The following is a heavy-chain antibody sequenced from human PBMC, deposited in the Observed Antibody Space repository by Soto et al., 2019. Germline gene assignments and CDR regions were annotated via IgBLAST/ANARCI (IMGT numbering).Heavy chain of an antibody. CDR2: IYYSGST. J-gene: IGHJ4*02. Sequence: QLQLQESGPGLVKPSETLSLTCTVSGGSISSSSYYWGWIRQPPGKGLEWIGSIYYSGSTYYNPSLKSRVTISVDTSKNQFSLKLSSVTAADTAVYYCARHYYDSSGPPYYFDYWGQGTLVTVSS. CDR3: ARHYYDSSGPPYYFDY. D-gene: IGHD3-22*01. V-gene: IGHV4-39*01. CDR1: GGSISSSSYY.